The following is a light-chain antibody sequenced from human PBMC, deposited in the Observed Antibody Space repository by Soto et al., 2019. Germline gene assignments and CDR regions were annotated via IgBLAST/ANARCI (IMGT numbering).Light chain of an antibody. CDR3: QKYNSPPLT. CDR2: AAS. V-gene: IGKV1-27*01. CDR1: QGISNY. Sequence: DIPMTQSPPSLSGSVGDRVTLPCRASQGISNYLAWYQQKPGELPKLVIYAASILQTGVPSRFSGSGSGTDFSLTISSLQPEDVATYFCQKYNSPPLTFGGGTKVDIK. J-gene: IGKJ4*01.